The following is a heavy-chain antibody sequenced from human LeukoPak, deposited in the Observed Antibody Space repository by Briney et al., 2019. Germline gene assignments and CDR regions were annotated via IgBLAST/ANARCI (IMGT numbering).Heavy chain of an antibody. V-gene: IGHV1-69*13. CDR1: GYTFTTYA. D-gene: IGHD3-9*01. CDR3: ARDDGRYFDRLGHDAFDI. CDR2: IIPIFGTS. Sequence: SVKVSCKTSGYTFTTYAISWVRQAPGQGLEWMGGIIPIFGTSNYAQKFQGRVTITADESTSTAYMELSSLRSEDTAVYYCARDDGRYFDRLGHDAFDIRGQGTLVTVSS. J-gene: IGHJ3*02.